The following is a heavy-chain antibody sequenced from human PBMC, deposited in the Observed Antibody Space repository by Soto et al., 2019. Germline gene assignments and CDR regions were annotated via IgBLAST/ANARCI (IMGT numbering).Heavy chain of an antibody. V-gene: IGHV3-48*02. CDR3: ARLVGATAYYYYDMDV. CDR1: GFTFSSYS. CDR2: ISGSSRTI. D-gene: IGHD1-26*01. Sequence: GSLRLSCAASGFTFSSYSMNWVRQAPGKGLEWVSYISGSSRTIYYADSVRGRFTISRDNDKNSLYLQMSSLRDEDTAVYFCARLVGATAYYYYDMDVWGQGTTVTVSS. J-gene: IGHJ6*02.